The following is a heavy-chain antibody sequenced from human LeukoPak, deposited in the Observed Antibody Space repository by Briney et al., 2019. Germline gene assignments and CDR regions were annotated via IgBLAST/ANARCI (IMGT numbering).Heavy chain of an antibody. CDR3: ARPVDYYFDY. J-gene: IGHJ4*02. Sequence: SETLSLTCTVSGYSISSGYYWGWIRQPPGKGLEWIGSIYHSGSTYYNPSLKSRVTISVDTSKNQFSLKLSSVTAADTAVYYCARPVDYYFDYWGQGTLVTVSS. V-gene: IGHV4-38-2*02. D-gene: IGHD3/OR15-3a*01. CDR1: GYSISSGYY. CDR2: IYHSGST.